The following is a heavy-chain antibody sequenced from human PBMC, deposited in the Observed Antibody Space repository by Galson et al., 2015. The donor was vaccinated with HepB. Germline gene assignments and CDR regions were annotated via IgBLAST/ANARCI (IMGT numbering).Heavy chain of an antibody. CDR1: GFTVSSNY. D-gene: IGHD6-13*01. CDR3: ARDGGGSSWTPINY. CDR2: IYSGGST. Sequence: SLRLSCAASGFTVSSNYMSWVRQAPGKGLEWVSVIYSGGSTYYADSVKGRFTISRDNSKNTLYLQMNSLRAEDTAVYYCARDGGGSSWTPINYWGQGTLVTVSS. V-gene: IGHV3-66*01. J-gene: IGHJ4*02.